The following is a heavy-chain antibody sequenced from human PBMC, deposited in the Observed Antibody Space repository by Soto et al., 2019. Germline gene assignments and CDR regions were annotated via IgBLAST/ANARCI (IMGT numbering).Heavy chain of an antibody. D-gene: IGHD3-22*01. CDR1: GGSFSGYY. J-gene: IGHJ4*02. CDR3: ARGIAMKVAVRDDAPEKYFFDY. V-gene: IGHV4-34*01. CDR2: INHSGNT. Sequence: QVQLRQWGAGLLKPSETLSLTCAVYGGSFSGYYWSWIRQPPGKGLEWIGEINHSGNTNQNPSPKSRVNIGVDTSKNQFSLKLRSVTAADTAVYYCARGIAMKVAVRDDAPEKYFFDYWGLGTLVTVSS.